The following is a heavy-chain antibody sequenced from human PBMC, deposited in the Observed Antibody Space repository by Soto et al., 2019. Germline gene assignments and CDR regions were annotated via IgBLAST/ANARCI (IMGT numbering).Heavy chain of an antibody. CDR2: IIPIFGTA. D-gene: IGHD3-22*01. Sequence: SVKVSCKASGGTFSSYAISWVRQAPGQGLEWMGGIIPIFGTANYAQKFQGRVTITADESTSTAYMELSSLRSEDTAVYYCARNHNPYLYDSSDTTQSMDVWGQANTVTVSS. J-gene: IGHJ6*02. V-gene: IGHV1-69*13. CDR3: ARNHNPYLYDSSDTTQSMDV. CDR1: GGTFSSYA.